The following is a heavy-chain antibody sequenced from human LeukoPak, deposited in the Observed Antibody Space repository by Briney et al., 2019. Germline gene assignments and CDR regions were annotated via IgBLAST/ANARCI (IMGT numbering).Heavy chain of an antibody. CDR1: GYTFTGYY. CDR3: ARAHLTLVRGAAGFDP. V-gene: IGHV1-2*02. J-gene: IGHJ5*02. Sequence: GASVKVSCKASGYTFTGYYMHWVRQAPGQGLEWVGWINPNSGGTNYAHKFQGRVTMTRDTSISTAYMDLSRLRSGDTAVYYCARAHLTLVRGAAGFDPWGQGTLVTVSS. D-gene: IGHD3-10*01. CDR2: INPNSGGT.